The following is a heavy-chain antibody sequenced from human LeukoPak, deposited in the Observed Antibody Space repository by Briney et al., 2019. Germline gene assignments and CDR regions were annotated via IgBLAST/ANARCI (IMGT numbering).Heavy chain of an antibody. D-gene: IGHD4/OR15-4a*01. CDR2: IIPIFGTA. CDR3: ARDAPKGAYYFDY. Sequence: GASVQVSCKASGGTFSSYAISWVRQAPGQGLEWMGGIIPIFGTANYAQKFQGRVTITADESTSTAYMELSSLRSEDTAVYYCARDAPKGAYYFDYWGQGTLVTVSS. V-gene: IGHV1-69*13. CDR1: GGTFSSYA. J-gene: IGHJ4*02.